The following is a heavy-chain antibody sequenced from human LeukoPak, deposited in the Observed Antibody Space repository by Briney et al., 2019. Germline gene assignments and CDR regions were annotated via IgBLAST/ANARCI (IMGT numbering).Heavy chain of an antibody. CDR2: IIPIFGIA. V-gene: IGHV1-69*04. J-gene: IGHJ4*02. CDR3: ARARSEYYDFWSGYDY. D-gene: IGHD3-3*01. CDR1: GGTFSSYA. Sequence: GASVKVSCKASGGTFSSYAISWVRQAPGQGLEWMGRIIPIFGIANYALKFQGRVTITADKSTSTAYMELSSLRSEDTAVYYCARARSEYYDFWSGYDYWGQGTLVTVSS.